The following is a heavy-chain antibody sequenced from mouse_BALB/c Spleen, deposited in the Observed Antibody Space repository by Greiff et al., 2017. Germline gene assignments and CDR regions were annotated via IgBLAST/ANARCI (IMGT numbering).Heavy chain of an antibody. V-gene: IGHV14-3*02. CDR1: GFNIKDTY. CDR2: IDPANGNT. J-gene: IGHJ3*01. CDR3: ARDYGNSRFAC. D-gene: IGHD2-1*01. Sequence: VQLQQSGAELVKPGASVKLSCTAPGFNIKDTYMHWVKQRPEQGLEWIGRIDPANGNTKYDPKFQGKATITADTSSNTAYLQLSSLTSEDTAVYYCARDYGNSRFACWGQGTLVTVSA.